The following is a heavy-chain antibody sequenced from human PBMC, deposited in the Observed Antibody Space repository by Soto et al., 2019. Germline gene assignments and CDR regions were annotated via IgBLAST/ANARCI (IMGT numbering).Heavy chain of an antibody. J-gene: IGHJ6*02. Sequence: GGSLRLSCAASGFTFDDYTMHWVRQAPGKGLEWVSLISWDGGSTYYADSVKGRFTISRDNSKNSLYLQMNSLRTEDTALYYCAKDILAARASSSWYSYYYGMDVWGQGTTVTVSS. V-gene: IGHV3-43*01. CDR2: ISWDGGST. D-gene: IGHD6-13*01. CDR1: GFTFDDYT. CDR3: AKDILAARASSSWYSYYYGMDV.